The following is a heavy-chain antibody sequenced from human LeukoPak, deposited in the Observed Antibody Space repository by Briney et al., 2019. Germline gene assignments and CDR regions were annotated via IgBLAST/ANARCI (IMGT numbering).Heavy chain of an antibody. CDR2: IYTSRSA. CDR1: GGSISSGSYY. V-gene: IGHV4-61*02. CDR3: ARDRMATLWYYYMDV. Sequence: SETLSLTCTDSGGSISSGSYYWSWIRQPAGKGLEWIGRIYTSRSANYNPSLKSRVTISVDTSKNQFSLKLSSVTAADTAVYYCARDRMATLWYYYMDVWGKGTTVTVSS. D-gene: IGHD5-24*01. J-gene: IGHJ6*03.